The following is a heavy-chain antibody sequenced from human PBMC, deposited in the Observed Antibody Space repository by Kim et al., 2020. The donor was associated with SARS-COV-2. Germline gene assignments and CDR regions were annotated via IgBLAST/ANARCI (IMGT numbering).Heavy chain of an antibody. CDR3: AGLSPGYVWDKFDY. D-gene: IGHD3-16*01. V-gene: IGHV3-74*01. Sequence: EDSVKCRLTISRDNASNTLYLQMNSLRAEDTAVYYFAGLSPGYVWDKFDYWGQGTLVTVSS. J-gene: IGHJ4*02.